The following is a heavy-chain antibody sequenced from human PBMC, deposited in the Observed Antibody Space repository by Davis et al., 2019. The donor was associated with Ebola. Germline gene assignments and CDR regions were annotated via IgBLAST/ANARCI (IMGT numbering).Heavy chain of an antibody. J-gene: IGHJ6*02. Sequence: ASVKVSCKASGYTFTSYGISWARQAPGQGLEWMGRISAYNGNTNYAQKLQGRVTMTTDTSTSTAYMELSSLRSEDTAVYYCARDRRGYSYGLGSYYYYGMDVWGQGTTVTVSS. V-gene: IGHV1-18*01. CDR3: ARDRRGYSYGLGSYYYYGMDV. CDR2: ISAYNGNT. D-gene: IGHD5-18*01. CDR1: GYTFTSYG.